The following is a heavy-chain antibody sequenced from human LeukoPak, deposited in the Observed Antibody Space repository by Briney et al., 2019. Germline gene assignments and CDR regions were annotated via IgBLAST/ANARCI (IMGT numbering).Heavy chain of an antibody. D-gene: IGHD3-10*01. CDR2: IKQDGSEK. Sequence: SGGSLRLSCAASGFTLSSYWMSWVSQAPGKGLEWVANIKQDGSEKYYVDSVKGRFTISRDNAKNSLCLQMNSLRAEDTAVYYCAIHGSSGDYWGQGTLVTVSS. CDR3: AIHGSSGDY. CDR1: GFTLSSYW. J-gene: IGHJ4*02. V-gene: IGHV3-7*01.